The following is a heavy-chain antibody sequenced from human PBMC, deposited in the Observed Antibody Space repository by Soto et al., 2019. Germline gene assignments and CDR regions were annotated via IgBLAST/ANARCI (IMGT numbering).Heavy chain of an antibody. CDR3: ARDTYYYDSSDHFSADAFDI. CDR2: ISNDGSST. CDR1: GFTSSSYW. J-gene: IGHJ3*02. Sequence: EVQLVESGGGLVQPGGSLRLSCAASGFTSSSYWIHWVRQAPGKGLVWVSRISNDGSSTNYADSVKGRFTISRDNAKNTVYLPMNSRRAEDTAVYYCARDTYYYDSSDHFSADAFDIWGQGTMVTVSS. V-gene: IGHV3-74*01. D-gene: IGHD3-22*01.